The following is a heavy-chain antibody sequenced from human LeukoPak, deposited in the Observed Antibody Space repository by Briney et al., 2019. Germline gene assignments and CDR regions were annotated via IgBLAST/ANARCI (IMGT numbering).Heavy chain of an antibody. D-gene: IGHD4-17*01. CDR3: TRLRSGYIDF. J-gene: IGHJ4*02. V-gene: IGHV3-49*03. CDR2: IRSDVHGGTT. Sequence: PGGSLRLSCTASGFIFGDYAMSWFRQAPGKGLEWVGLIRSDVHGGTTEYAASVKGRFTISRDDSKRIAYLQMNSLKTEDTALYYCTRLRSGYIDFWGQGTLVTVSS. CDR1: GFIFGDYA.